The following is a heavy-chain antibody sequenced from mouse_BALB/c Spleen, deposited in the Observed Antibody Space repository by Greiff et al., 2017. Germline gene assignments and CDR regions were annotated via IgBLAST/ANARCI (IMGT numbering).Heavy chain of an antibody. CDR3: ASSQGGGNYFDC. J-gene: IGHJ2*01. CDR2: ISSGGSYT. V-gene: IGHV5-9-4*01. Sequence: EVQGVESGGGLVKPGGSLKLSCAASGFTFSSYAMSWVRQSPEKRLEWVAEISSGGSYTYYPDTVTGRFTISRDNAKNTLYLEMSSLRSEDTAMYYCASSQGGGNYFDCWGQGTTLTVSS. CDR1: GFTFSSYA. D-gene: IGHD1-1*02.